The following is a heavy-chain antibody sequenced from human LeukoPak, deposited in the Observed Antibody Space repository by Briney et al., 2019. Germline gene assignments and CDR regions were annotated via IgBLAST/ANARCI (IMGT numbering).Heavy chain of an antibody. CDR2: ICYSGST. V-gene: IGHV4-39*01. J-gene: IGHJ6*03. CDR1: GASISSSTDY. Sequence: SETLSLTCTVSGASISSSTDYWGWIRQPPGKGLEWIANICYSGSTYYNPSLKSRVTISVDTSKNQFSLKLSSVTAADTAVYYCARVGYYPDYYMDVWGKGTTVTVSS. CDR3: ARVGYYPDYYMDV. D-gene: IGHD2-21*01.